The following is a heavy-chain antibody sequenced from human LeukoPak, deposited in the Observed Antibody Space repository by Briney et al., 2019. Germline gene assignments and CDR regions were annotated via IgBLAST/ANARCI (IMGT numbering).Heavy chain of an antibody. D-gene: IGHD3-3*01. Sequence: GGSLRLSCEASAFIFSGHWLNWVRQTPGKGLEWVANIKQDGSQKYYVDSVKGRFTISRDNAKNSLYLQMNSLRVEDTAVYYCARDVLGRSGEQLDYWGQGTLVTVSS. V-gene: IGHV3-7*03. CDR1: AFIFSGHW. CDR3: ARDVLGRSGEQLDY. CDR2: IKQDGSQK. J-gene: IGHJ4*02.